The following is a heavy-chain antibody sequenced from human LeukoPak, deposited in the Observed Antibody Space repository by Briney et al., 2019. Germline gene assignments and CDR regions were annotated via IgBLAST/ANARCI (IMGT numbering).Heavy chain of an antibody. CDR2: ISYDGSDK. CDR1: GFTFNNYA. V-gene: IGHV3-30*14. Sequence: PGGSLRLSCAASGFTFNNYAMYWVRQPPGKGLEWVTVISYDGSDKFYADSVKGRFTISRDNSKNTLYLQMNSLRAEDTAVYYCARDDYGDYGGGYWGQGTLVTVSS. J-gene: IGHJ4*02. CDR3: ARDDYGDYGGGY. D-gene: IGHD4-17*01.